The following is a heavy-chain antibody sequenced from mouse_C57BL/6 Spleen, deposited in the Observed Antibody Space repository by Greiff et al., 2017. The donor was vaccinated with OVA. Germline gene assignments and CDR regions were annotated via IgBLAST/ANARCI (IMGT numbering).Heavy chain of an antibody. CDR1: GFTFSSYA. CDR2: ISDGGRYT. D-gene: IGHD2-4*01. J-gene: IGHJ3*01. V-gene: IGHV5-4*01. Sequence: EVKVVESGGGLVKPGGSLKLSCAASGFTFSSYALSWVRQTPEKRLEWVATISDGGRYTYSPDNVKGRFTISRDNATNKLYLQMSHLKSEDTAMYYCAREDDYDRFFAYWGQGTLVTVSA. CDR3: AREDDYDRFFAY.